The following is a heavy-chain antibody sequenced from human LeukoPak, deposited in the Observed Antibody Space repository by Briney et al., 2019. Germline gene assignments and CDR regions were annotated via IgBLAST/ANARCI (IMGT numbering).Heavy chain of an antibody. Sequence: GGSLRLSCAASGFTFSSSWMHWVRQAPGKGLGWVSRIKSDGSSTTYADSVKGRFTISRDNAKNTLYLQMNSLRAEDTAVYDCARDRRAYYGSGSYNWFDPWGQGTLVTVSS. CDR1: GFTFSSSW. J-gene: IGHJ5*02. V-gene: IGHV3-74*01. CDR3: ARDRRAYYGSGSYNWFDP. D-gene: IGHD3-10*01. CDR2: IKSDGSST.